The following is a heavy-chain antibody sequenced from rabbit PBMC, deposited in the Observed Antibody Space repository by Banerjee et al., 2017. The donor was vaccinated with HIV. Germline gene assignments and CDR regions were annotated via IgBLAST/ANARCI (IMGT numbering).Heavy chain of an antibody. Sequence: QSLEESGGDLVKPGASLTLTCTASGFSFSSSYYMCWVRQAPGKGLEWIACIYTGSSGSTYYASWAKGRFTISKTSSTTVTLQMTSLTAADTATYFCARGTYAGVTGIPETFDLWGPGTLVTVS. D-gene: IGHD4-2*01. CDR3: ARGTYAGVTGIPETFDL. CDR2: IYTGSSGST. J-gene: IGHJ4*01. V-gene: IGHV1S40*01. CDR1: GFSFSSSYY.